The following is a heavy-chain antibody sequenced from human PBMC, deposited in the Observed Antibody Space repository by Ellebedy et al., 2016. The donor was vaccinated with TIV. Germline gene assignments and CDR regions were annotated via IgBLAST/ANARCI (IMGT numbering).Heavy chain of an antibody. V-gene: IGHV3-23*01. Sequence: GESLKISCAASGFTLNTSAMSWVRQAPGKGLEWVSSISGTGGSTWYADSVQGRFTISRDNSKNTLSLQMNSLRADDTAVYYCARLGYRSSWFDYWGQGALVTVSS. J-gene: IGHJ4*02. D-gene: IGHD6-13*01. CDR3: ARLGYRSSWFDY. CDR2: ISGTGGST. CDR1: GFTLNTSA.